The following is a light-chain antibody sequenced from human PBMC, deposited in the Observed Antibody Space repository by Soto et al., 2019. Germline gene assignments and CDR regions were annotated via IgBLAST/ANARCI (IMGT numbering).Light chain of an antibody. CDR2: GAS. Sequence: EIVMTQSPATLSVSPGERATLSCRASQSVSGNLAWYQQKPGQAPRLLIYGASTGATGIPARFSGSGSGTEFTLSISSLQSEDFAVYYCQQYNNWPPTFGQGTKVEIK. CDR3: QQYNNWPPT. J-gene: IGKJ1*01. V-gene: IGKV3-15*01. CDR1: QSVSGN.